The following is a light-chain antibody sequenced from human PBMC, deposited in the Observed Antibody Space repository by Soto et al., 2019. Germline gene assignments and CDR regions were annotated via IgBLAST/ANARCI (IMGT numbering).Light chain of an antibody. Sequence: DIQMTQSPSSLSASVGDRVTITCRASQSISTYLNWYQQKPGKAPKVLIFAASTLQSGVPSRFSGSGSGTDFTLTVTSLQPEDFATHYCQQSYSSPWTFGQGTRVEIK. V-gene: IGKV1-39*01. CDR1: QSISTY. J-gene: IGKJ1*01. CDR3: QQSYSSPWT. CDR2: AAS.